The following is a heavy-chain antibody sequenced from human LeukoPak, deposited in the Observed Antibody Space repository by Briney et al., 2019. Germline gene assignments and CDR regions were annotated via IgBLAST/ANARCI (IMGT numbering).Heavy chain of an antibody. Sequence: ASVKVSCKASGGTFSRNAISWVRQAPGQGLEWMGWINPNSGGTNYAQKFQGRVTMTRDTSISTAYMELSRLRSDDTAVYYCARVYIAVAGDYWGQGTLVTVSS. CDR1: GGTFSRNA. D-gene: IGHD6-19*01. CDR3: ARVYIAVAGDY. V-gene: IGHV1-2*02. CDR2: INPNSGGT. J-gene: IGHJ4*02.